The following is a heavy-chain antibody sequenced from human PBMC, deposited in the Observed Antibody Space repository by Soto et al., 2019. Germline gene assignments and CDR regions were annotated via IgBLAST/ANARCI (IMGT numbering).Heavy chain of an antibody. CDR2: IYYSGST. CDR1: GGSISSYY. V-gene: IGHV4-59*01. Sequence: SETLSLTCTVSGGSISSYYWSWIRQPPGKGLEWIGYIYYSGSTNYNPSLKSRVTISVDTSKNQFSLKLSSVTAADTAVYYCARGGLWFGELTNWFDPWGQGTLVTVSS. CDR3: ARGGLWFGELTNWFDP. D-gene: IGHD3-10*01. J-gene: IGHJ5*02.